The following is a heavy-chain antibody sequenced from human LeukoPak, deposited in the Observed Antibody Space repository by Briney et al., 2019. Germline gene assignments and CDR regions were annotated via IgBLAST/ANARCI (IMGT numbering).Heavy chain of an antibody. Sequence: GGSQSLSCAASGFTFSSYEMNWVRQARGGGREGVSYICSSGSTIYYANSAQGGFTMSRDNAKNSLYLQMNSLRDEDTAVYYCARDPYGSGRPDYWGQGTLISVSS. CDR2: ICSSGSTI. D-gene: IGHD3-10*01. J-gene: IGHJ4*02. CDR3: ARDPYGSGRPDY. V-gene: IGHV3-48*03. CDR1: GFTFSSYE.